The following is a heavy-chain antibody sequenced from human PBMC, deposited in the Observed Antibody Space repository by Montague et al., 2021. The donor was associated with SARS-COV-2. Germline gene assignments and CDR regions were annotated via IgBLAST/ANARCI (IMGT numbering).Heavy chain of an antibody. CDR1: NVSINNYS. Sequence: SETLSLTCTVSNVSINNYSRRWIRQVPGKGLEWIGHIYNSGTTDYNPSLRSRVTISMDTSRNQFSLKVNSVTAADTAVYYCARHYSATLPAVYWGQGTLVTVSS. CDR3: ARHYSATLPAVY. CDR2: IYNSGTT. D-gene: IGHD2-15*01. J-gene: IGHJ4*02. V-gene: IGHV4-59*08.